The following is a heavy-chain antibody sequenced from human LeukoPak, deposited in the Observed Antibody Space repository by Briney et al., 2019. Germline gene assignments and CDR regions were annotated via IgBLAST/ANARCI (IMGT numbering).Heavy chain of an antibody. D-gene: IGHD3-10*01. Sequence: SETLSLTCTVSGGSINSYWSWIRPPAGKGLEWIGRISGSGTITYNPALQSRLSISIDTSKNQFSLKLMPVTAADTAVYYCARDSGTTGEVKFDPWGQGTLVTVSS. CDR2: ISGSGTI. CDR3: ARDSGTTGEVKFDP. CDR1: GGSINSY. V-gene: IGHV4-4*07. J-gene: IGHJ5*02.